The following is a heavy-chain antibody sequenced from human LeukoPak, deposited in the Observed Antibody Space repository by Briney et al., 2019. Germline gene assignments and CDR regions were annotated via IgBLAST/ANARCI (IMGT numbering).Heavy chain of an antibody. Sequence: SETLSLTCTVSGGSISSYYWSWIRQPPGKGLEWIGYIYYSGSTNYNPSLKSRVTISVDTSKNQFSLKLSSVTAADTAVYYCARASIAAAGTRYFQHWGRGTLVTVSS. CDR2: IYYSGST. CDR3: ARASIAAAGTRYFQH. CDR1: GGSISSYY. V-gene: IGHV4-59*08. D-gene: IGHD6-13*01. J-gene: IGHJ1*01.